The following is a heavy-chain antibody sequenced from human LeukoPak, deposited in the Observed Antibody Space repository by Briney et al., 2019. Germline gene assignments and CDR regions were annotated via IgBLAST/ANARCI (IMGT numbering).Heavy chain of an antibody. Sequence: KPSETLSLTCTVSGGSISSYYWSWIRQPPGKGLEWIGYIYYSGSTNYNPSLKSRVTISVDTSKNQFSLKLSSVTAADTAVYYCARLSIGGKTFDIWGQGTMVTVSS. J-gene: IGHJ3*02. CDR1: GGSISSYY. CDR3: ARLSIGGKTFDI. V-gene: IGHV4-59*08. CDR2: IYYSGST. D-gene: IGHD1-26*01.